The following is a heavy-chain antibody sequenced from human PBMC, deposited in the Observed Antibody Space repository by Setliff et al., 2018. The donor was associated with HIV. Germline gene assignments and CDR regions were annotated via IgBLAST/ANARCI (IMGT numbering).Heavy chain of an antibody. J-gene: IGHJ4*02. CDR1: GDTFNFYG. V-gene: IGHV1-69*06. D-gene: IGHD2-15*01. CDR2: IIPKSDTR. CDR3: AREHGEYCSGGTCYHHYYFDY. Sequence: SVKVSCKASGDTFNFYGLNWVRQAPGQGLEWMGKIIPKSDTRDYAQKLRGRVTITADKPSNTVYMELTSLTSEDTAVYYCAREHGEYCSGGTCYHHYYFDYWGPGTPVTVSS.